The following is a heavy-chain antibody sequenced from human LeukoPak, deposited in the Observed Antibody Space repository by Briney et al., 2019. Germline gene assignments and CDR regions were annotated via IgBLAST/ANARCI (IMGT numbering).Heavy chain of an antibody. Sequence: PGGSLRLSCAASGFTFSSYSMNWVRQAPGKGLEWVSAISGSSSYIYYADSVKGRFTISRDNAKNSLYLQMNSLRAEDTALYYCARDYYDSGGYYNLDAFDVWGHGTAVTVPP. CDR1: GFTFSSYS. CDR2: ISGSSSYI. V-gene: IGHV3-21*01. J-gene: IGHJ3*01. D-gene: IGHD3-22*01. CDR3: ARDYYDSGGYYNLDAFDV.